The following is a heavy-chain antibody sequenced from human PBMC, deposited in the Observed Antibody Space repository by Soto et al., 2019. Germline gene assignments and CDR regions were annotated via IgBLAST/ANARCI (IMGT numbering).Heavy chain of an antibody. J-gene: IGHJ6*02. D-gene: IGHD4-17*01. CDR1: GFTFSSYA. CDR3: ARVHSYGGKLRGWGYYYYGMDV. CDR2: ISYDGSNK. Sequence: QVQLVESGGGVVQPGRSLRLSCAASGFTFSSYAMHWVRQAPGKGLEWVAVISYDGSNKYYADSVKGRFTISRDNSKNTLYLQMNSLRAEDTAVYYCARVHSYGGKLRGWGYYYYGMDVWGQGTTVTVSS. V-gene: IGHV3-30-3*01.